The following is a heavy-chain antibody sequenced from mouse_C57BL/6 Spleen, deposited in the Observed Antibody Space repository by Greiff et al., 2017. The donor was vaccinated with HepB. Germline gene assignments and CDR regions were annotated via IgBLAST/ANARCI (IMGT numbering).Heavy chain of an antibody. V-gene: IGHV5-4*01. CDR2: ISDGGSYT. CDR3: ARDERVWSAWFAY. Sequence: DVHLVESGGGLVKPGGSLKLSCAASGFTFSSYAMSWVRQTPEKRLEWVATISDGGSYTYYPDNVKGRFTISRDNAKNNLYLQMSHLKSEDTAMYYCARDERVWSAWFAYWGQGTLVTVSA. D-gene: IGHD2-10*02. CDR1: GFTFSSYA. J-gene: IGHJ3*01.